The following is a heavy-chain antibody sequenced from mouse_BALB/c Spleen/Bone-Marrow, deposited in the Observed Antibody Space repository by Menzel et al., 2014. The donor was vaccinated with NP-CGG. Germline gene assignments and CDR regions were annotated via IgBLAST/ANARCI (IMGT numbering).Heavy chain of an antibody. D-gene: IGHD4-1*01. CDR1: GFTFSSFG. CDR2: ISSGRSTI. J-gene: IGHJ2*01. V-gene: IGHV5-17*02. Sequence: EVHLVESGGGLVQPGGPRKLSCAASGFTFSSFGMHWARQTPEKGLEWVACISSGRSTIYYADTVKGRFTISRDNPKNTLFLQVTSLRSEDTAMYYCTRGGNWDDFDYWGQGTTLTVSS. CDR3: TRGGNWDDFDY.